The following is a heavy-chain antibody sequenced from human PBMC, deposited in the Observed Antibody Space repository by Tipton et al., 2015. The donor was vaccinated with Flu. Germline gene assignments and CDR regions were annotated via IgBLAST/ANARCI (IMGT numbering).Heavy chain of an antibody. V-gene: IGHV3-33*01. CDR1: GFTFSSYG. Sequence: QLVQSGGGVVQPGRSLRLSCAASGFTFSSYGMHWVRQAPGKGLEWVAVIWYDGSNKYYADSVKGRFTISRDNSKNTLYLQMNSLRAEDTAVYYCARDISARRLDYWGQGTLVTVSS. D-gene: IGHD6-6*01. J-gene: IGHJ4*02. CDR3: ARDISARRLDY. CDR2: IWYDGSNK.